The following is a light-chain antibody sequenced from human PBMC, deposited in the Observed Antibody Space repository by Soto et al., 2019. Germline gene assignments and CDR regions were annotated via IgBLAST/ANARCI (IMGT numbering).Light chain of an antibody. Sequence: IVLTQSPCTLSLSPGVRATLSFRATQSVSSYLAWYQQKPGQAPRLLIYDAFTRATDIPARFSGSGSGTEFTLTISSLQSEDFAVYYCQQYNNWPVTFCQGTRLEI. CDR2: DAF. CDR3: QQYNNWPVT. J-gene: IGKJ5*01. V-gene: IGKV3-15*01. CDR1: QSVSSY.